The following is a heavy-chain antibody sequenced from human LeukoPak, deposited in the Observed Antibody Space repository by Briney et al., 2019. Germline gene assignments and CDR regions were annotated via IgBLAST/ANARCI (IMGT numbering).Heavy chain of an antibody. V-gene: IGHV1-2*02. Sequence: WASMKVSCKASGYTFTGYYMHWVRQAPGQGLEWMGWINPNSGGTNYAQKFQGRVTMTRDTSISTAYMELSRLRSDDTAVYYCARGAQPPTLGGVDFDYWGQGTLVTVSS. D-gene: IGHD3-16*01. J-gene: IGHJ4*02. CDR2: INPNSGGT. CDR3: ARGAQPPTLGGVDFDY. CDR1: GYTFTGYY.